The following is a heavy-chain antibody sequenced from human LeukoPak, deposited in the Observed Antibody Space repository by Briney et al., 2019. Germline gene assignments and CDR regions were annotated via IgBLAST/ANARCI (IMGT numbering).Heavy chain of an antibody. V-gene: IGHV3-21*01. D-gene: IGHD4/OR15-4a*01. CDR1: GFTFSSYT. CDR2: ISSSSNYI. J-gene: IGHJ4*02. Sequence: GGSLRLSCAASGFTFSSYTMNWVRQAPGKGLEWVSSISSSSNYIYYADSVKGRFTISRDNAKNSMYLQMNSLRAEDTAVYYCARGTGAFDYWGQGTLVTVSS. CDR3: ARGTGAFDY.